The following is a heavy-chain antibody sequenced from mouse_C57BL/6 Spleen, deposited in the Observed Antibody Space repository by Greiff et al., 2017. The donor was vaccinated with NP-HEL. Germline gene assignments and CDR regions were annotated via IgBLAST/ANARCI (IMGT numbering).Heavy chain of an antibody. CDR3: ARRKEFYSWYFDV. Sequence: EVQVVESGPVLVKPGASVKMSCKASGYTFTDYYMNWVKQSHGKSLEWIGVINPYNGGTSYNQKFKGKATLTVDKSSSTAYMELNSLTSEDSAVYYCARRKEFYSWYFDVWGTGTTVTVSS. CDR1: GYTFTDYY. V-gene: IGHV1-19*01. D-gene: IGHD2-1*01. J-gene: IGHJ1*03. CDR2: INPYNGGT.